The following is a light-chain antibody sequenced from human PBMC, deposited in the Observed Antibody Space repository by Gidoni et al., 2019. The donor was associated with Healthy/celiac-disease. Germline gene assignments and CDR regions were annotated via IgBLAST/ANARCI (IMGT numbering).Light chain of an antibody. CDR3: QAWNSSVV. Sequence: SYELTQPPSVSVSPVQTASITCSGDNFGDKSACWYQQKPDQSPVLVIYQDSKRPARIPERFSGSNSGNTATLTSNGTQAMDEADYYCQAWNSSVVFGRGTKLTVL. V-gene: IGLV3-1*01. CDR2: QDS. CDR1: NFGDKS. J-gene: IGLJ2*01.